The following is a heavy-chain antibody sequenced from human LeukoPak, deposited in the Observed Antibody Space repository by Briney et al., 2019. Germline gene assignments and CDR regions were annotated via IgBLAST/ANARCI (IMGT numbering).Heavy chain of an antibody. D-gene: IGHD3-9*01. J-gene: IGHJ4*02. Sequence: GGSLRLSCAASGFTFSSYAMSWVRQAPGKGLEWVSAISGSGGSTYYADSVKGRFTFSRDNSKNTLYLQMNSLRAEDTAVYYCAKDQSYYDILTGYSALDYWGQGTLVTVSS. CDR1: GFTFSSYA. CDR3: AKDQSYYDILTGYSALDY. V-gene: IGHV3-23*01. CDR2: ISGSGGST.